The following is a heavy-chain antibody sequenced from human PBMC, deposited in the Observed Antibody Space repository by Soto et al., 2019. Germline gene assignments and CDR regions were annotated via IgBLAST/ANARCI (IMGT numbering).Heavy chain of an antibody. D-gene: IGHD3-3*01. Sequence: SETLPLTCAVYCGSFSGYYWSWIRQPPGKGLEWIGEINHSGSTNYNPSLKSRVTISVDTSKNQFSLKLSSVTAADTAVYYCAREYRKTIFGVVHGMDVWGQWTTVT. CDR3: AREYRKTIFGVVHGMDV. J-gene: IGHJ6*02. CDR1: CGSFSGYY. V-gene: IGHV4-34*01. CDR2: INHSGST.